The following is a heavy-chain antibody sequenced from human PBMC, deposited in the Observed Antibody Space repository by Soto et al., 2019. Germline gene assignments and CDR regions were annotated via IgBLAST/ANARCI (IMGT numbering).Heavy chain of an antibody. D-gene: IGHD3-10*01. CDR2: IIPIFGTA. Sequence: QAPGQGLEWMGGIIPIFGTANYAQKFQGRVTITADESTSTAYMELSNLRSEDTAVYYCASSEVRGVTDYWGQGTLVTVSS. J-gene: IGHJ4*02. V-gene: IGHV1-69*01. CDR3: ASSEVRGVTDY.